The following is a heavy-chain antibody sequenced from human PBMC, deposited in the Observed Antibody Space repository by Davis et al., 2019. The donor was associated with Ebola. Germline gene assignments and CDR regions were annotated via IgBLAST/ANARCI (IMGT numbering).Heavy chain of an antibody. D-gene: IGHD3-3*01. CDR3: AGIFGVQPFDP. CDR2: IYTSGST. CDR1: AGSVSSGSYY. Sequence: PSETLSLTCTVSAGSVSSGSYYWSWIRQPPGKGLEWIGRIYTSGSTNYNPSLKSRVTMSVDTSKNQFSLKLSSVTAADTAVYYCAGIFGVQPFDPWGQGTLVTVSS. J-gene: IGHJ5*02. V-gene: IGHV4-61*01.